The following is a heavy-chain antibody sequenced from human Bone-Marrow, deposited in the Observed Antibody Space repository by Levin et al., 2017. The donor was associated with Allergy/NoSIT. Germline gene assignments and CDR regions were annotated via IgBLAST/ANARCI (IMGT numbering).Heavy chain of an antibody. CDR1: GGSISSGGYY. CDR3: ARYNGYDFDY. J-gene: IGHJ4*02. CDR2: IYYSGNT. V-gene: IGHV4-31*03. Sequence: SSETLSLICTVSGGSISSGGYYWSWIRQHPGKGLEWIGYIYYSGNTYYNPSLKSRVSMSVVTSQNQFSLKVSSVTAADTAVYYCARYNGYDFDYWGQGILVTVSS. D-gene: IGHD5-12*01.